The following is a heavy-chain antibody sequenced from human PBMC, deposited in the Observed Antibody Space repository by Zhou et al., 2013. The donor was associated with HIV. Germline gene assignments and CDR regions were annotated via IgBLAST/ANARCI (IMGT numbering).Heavy chain of an antibody. Sequence: QVQLVQSGGEVKKPGASVKVSCEASGYHFINYGIIWVRQAPGQGLEWMGWTSVYNRNTNYAQRFQGRVTMTTDTSTNTAHMELRRLTSDDTAVYFCARSGYGRPADYWGQGTLVTVSS. D-gene: IGHD2-15*01. J-gene: IGHJ4*02. V-gene: IGHV1-18*01. CDR1: GYHFINYG. CDR3: ARSGYGRPADY. CDR2: TSVYNRNT.